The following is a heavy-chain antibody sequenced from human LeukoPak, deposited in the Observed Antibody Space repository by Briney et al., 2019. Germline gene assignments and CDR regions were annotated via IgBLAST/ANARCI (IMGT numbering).Heavy chain of an antibody. CDR2: MYYSGDS. Sequence: SETLSLTCTVSGDSISSYHWTWIRQSPGRGLEWIGYMYYSGDSNYNPSLKSRVTISLDTPNNQFSLKLSSVTAADTAIYYCATYTRHCSGGTCYSIDYWGQGTLVTVSS. CDR1: GDSISSYH. V-gene: IGHV4-59*08. J-gene: IGHJ4*02. D-gene: IGHD2-15*01. CDR3: ATYTRHCSGGTCYSIDY.